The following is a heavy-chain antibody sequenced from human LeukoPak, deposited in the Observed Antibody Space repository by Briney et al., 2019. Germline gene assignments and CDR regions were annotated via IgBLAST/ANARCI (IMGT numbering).Heavy chain of an antibody. D-gene: IGHD3-9*01. CDR2: INPSGGST. V-gene: IGHV1-46*03. CDR1: GYTFTSYY. Sequence: GASVKVSCKASGYTFTSYYMHWVRQAPGQGLEWMGIINPSGGSTSYAQKFQGRVTMTRDTATSTVYMELSSLRSEDTAVYYCARNGKGPIDAFDIWGQGTMVTVSS. CDR3: ARNGKGPIDAFDI. J-gene: IGHJ3*02.